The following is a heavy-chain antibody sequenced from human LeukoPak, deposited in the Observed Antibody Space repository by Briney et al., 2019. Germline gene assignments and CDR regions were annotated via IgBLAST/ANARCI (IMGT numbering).Heavy chain of an antibody. J-gene: IGHJ6*03. Sequence: SETLSLTCTVSGGSISSYYWSWIRQPPGKGLEWIGYIYYSGSTNYNPSLKSRVTMSVDTSKNQFSLKLSSLTAADTAVYYCARGQSGSSLSRYYYYMDVWGKGTTVTVSS. CDR2: IYYSGST. D-gene: IGHD1-26*01. V-gene: IGHV4-59*12. CDR1: GGSISSYY. CDR3: ARGQSGSSLSRYYYYMDV.